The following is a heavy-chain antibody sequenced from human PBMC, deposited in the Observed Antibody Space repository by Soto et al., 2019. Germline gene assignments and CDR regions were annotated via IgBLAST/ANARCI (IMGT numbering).Heavy chain of an antibody. D-gene: IGHD2-15*01. CDR2: MNPKSGNT. Sequence: QVQLVQSGAAVKKPGASVKVSCKASGYPFRRYDINWVRQATGQGLEWMGWMNPKSGNTGYAQQFQGSVIMSSTTSISTAYLELASLRSEDTAVYYCSREIADGYCSGGSCNDGFDIWGQGTMVTFSS. V-gene: IGHV1-8*01. CDR3: SREIADGYCSGGSCNDGFDI. J-gene: IGHJ3*02. CDR1: GYPFRRYD.